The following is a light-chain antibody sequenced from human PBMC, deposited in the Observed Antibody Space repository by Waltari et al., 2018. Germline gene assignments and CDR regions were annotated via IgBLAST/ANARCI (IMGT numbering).Light chain of an antibody. CDR3: QPNYDTPRT. V-gene: IGKV1-39*01. Sequence: QMTQSPSSLSASVGDRVTITCRASQTIDYLSWYQHKPGEAPKLLIYETSTLRSGVPTRFSGSKFGTTFILTISSLQPEDFATYFCQPNYDTPRTFGQGTKVDIK. CDR1: QTIDY. J-gene: IGKJ2*02. CDR2: ETS.